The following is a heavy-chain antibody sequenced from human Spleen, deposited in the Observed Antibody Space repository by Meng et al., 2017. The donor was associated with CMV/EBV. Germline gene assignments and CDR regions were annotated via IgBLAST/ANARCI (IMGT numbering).Heavy chain of an antibody. CDR1: GGSFSGYY. CDR2: INHSGST. J-gene: IGHJ3*02. CDR3: ARGGWELLAFDI. Sequence: SQTLSLTCAVSGGSFSGYYWSWIRQPPGKGLEWIGEINHSGSTNYNPSLKSRVTISVDTSKNQFSLKLSSVTAADTAVYYCARGGWELLAFDIWGQGTMVTVSS. V-gene: IGHV4-34*01. D-gene: IGHD1-26*01.